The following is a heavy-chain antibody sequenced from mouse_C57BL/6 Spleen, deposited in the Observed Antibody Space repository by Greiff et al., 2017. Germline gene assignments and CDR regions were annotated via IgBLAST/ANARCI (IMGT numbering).Heavy chain of an antibody. V-gene: IGHV1-15*01. CDR2: IAPDTGCT. CDR3: TRRDYDGSSYYAMDY. Sequence: QVQLQPSGAELVRPGASVTLSCKASGYTFTDSAMHWVKQTPVHGLEWIGAIAPDTGCTAYNQQFKGKAILPADKSASTAYMEIRSLTSEDSAVYYCTRRDYDGSSYYAMDYWGQGTSVTVSS. J-gene: IGHJ4*01. D-gene: IGHD1-1*01. CDR1: GYTFTDSA.